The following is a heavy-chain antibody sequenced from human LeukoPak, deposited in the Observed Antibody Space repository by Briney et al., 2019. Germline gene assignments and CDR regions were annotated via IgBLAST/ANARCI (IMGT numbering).Heavy chain of an antibody. J-gene: IGHJ4*02. Sequence: GGSLRLSSAASGFTFSSNAMSWIRQAPGKGLEWVAYITSSGSAIYYADSVRGRFTISRDNARNSVFLQMDGLRAEDTAIYYCATDIVATSGDYWGQGTLVIVSS. CDR1: GFTFSSNA. CDR2: ITSSGSAI. D-gene: IGHD5-12*01. CDR3: ATDIVATSGDY. V-gene: IGHV3-11*01.